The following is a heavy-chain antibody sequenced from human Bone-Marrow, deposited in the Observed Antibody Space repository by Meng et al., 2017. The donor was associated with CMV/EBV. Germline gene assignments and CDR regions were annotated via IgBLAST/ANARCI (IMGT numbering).Heavy chain of an antibody. J-gene: IGHJ4*02. V-gene: IGHV1-2*02. Sequence: ASVKVSCKASGYTFTGYYMHWVRQAPGQGLEWMGWINPNSGGTNYAQKFQGRVTMTRDTSISTAYMELSRLRSDDTAVYYCARELAGYSGYDLRNWGQGTLVTVSS. CDR1: GYTFTGYY. D-gene: IGHD5-12*01. CDR3: ARELAGYSGYDLRN. CDR2: INPNSGGT.